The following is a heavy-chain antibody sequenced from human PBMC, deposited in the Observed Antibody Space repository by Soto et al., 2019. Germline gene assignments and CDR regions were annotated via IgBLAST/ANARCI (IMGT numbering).Heavy chain of an antibody. J-gene: IGHJ4*02. V-gene: IGHV3-11*06. D-gene: IGHD2-15*01. CDR1: GFTFSEYY. Sequence: LRLSYEASGFTFSEYYMTWIRQAPGKGLEWISYVSGSTSFTNYADSVKGRFTISRDNAKNSLYLQMNSLRVEDRAVYYCARVSRYCSGASCYIDYWGQGTLVTVSS. CDR3: ARVSRYCSGASCYIDY. CDR2: VSGSTSFT.